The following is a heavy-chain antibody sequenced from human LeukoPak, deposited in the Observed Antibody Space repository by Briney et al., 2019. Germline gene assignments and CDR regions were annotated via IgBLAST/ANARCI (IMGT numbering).Heavy chain of an antibody. J-gene: IGHJ4*02. V-gene: IGHV3-7*01. CDR3: ARVGPDYYDSSGYYYPFDY. Sequence: QPGESLRLSCAASGFTFSSYAMSWVRQAPGKGLEWVANIKQDGSENYYVDSVKGRFTISRDNAKDSLYLQMNSLRAEDTAVYYCARVGPDYYDSSGYYYPFDYWGQGTLVTVSS. CDR1: GFTFSSYA. CDR2: IKQDGSEN. D-gene: IGHD3-22*01.